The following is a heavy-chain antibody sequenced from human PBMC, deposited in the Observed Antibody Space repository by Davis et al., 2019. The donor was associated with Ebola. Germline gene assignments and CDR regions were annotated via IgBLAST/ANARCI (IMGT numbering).Heavy chain of an antibody. CDR1: GFSVSSNY. CDR3: AKDKGFWVPPDYFGP. CDR2: ISGSGKTT. D-gene: IGHD3-16*01. V-gene: IGHV3-23*01. Sequence: GESLKISCIASGFSVSSNYFCWVRQAPGKGLEWVSSISGSGKTTYYADSVEGRFTISRDNSKNTPSLQMNSVRGEDTAVYFCAKDKGFWVPPDYFGPWGQGVQVTVSS. J-gene: IGHJ5*02.